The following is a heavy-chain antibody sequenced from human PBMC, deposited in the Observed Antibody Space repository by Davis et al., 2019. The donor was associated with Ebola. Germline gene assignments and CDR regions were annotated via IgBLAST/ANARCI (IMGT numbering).Heavy chain of an antibody. CDR2: INTNTGNP. D-gene: IGHD6-13*01. CDR3: ARQYSSTWKWFDP. V-gene: IGHV7-4-1*02. Sequence: ASVKVSCKASGYTFTSFSLIWVRQAPGQGLEWMGRINTNTGNPTYAQGFTGRFVFSLDTSVTTAYLQISSLKAEDTAVYYCARQYSSTWKWFDPWGQGTLVTVSS. J-gene: IGHJ5*02. CDR1: GYTFTSFS.